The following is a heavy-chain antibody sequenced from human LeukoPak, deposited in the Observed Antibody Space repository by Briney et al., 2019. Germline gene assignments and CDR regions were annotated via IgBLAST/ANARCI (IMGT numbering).Heavy chain of an antibody. CDR1: GYCVGSADY. CDR3: ARDPNWDSWFDP. CDR2: ISHNGNA. V-gene: IGHV4-38-2*02. Sequence: SETLSSTCAATGYCVGSADYCVCIRQPPPKALEWIGTISHNGNAYYNPSLKSRLAMSVETSKNQFSLHLNSVTAADTAVYFCARDPNWDSWFDPWGQGALVTVSS. J-gene: IGHJ5*02. D-gene: IGHD3-16*01.